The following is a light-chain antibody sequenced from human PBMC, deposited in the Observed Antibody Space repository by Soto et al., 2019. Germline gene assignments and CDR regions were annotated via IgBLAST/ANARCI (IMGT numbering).Light chain of an antibody. V-gene: IGLV1-40*01. Sequence: QSVLTQPPSVSGAPGQRVTISCTGSSSNIGADYDVHWYQQRPGTAPKLLIFGNINRPSGVPDRFSGSKSGTSASLAITGLQAEDEGDYYCQSYDSTLSARYFFGTGTKLTVL. CDR3: QSYDSTLSARYF. CDR1: SSNIGADYD. CDR2: GNI. J-gene: IGLJ1*01.